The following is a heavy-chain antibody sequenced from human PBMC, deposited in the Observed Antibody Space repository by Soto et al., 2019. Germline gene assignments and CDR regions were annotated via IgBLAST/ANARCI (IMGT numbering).Heavy chain of an antibody. CDR2: IIPIFGTA. Sequence: SVKVSCKASGGTFSSYAISWVRQAPGQGLEWMGGIIPIFGTANYAQKFQGRVTITADESTSTAYMELSSLRSEDTAVYYWARDPGPGYYYGMDVWGQGTTVTVSS. V-gene: IGHV1-69*13. CDR1: GGTFSSYA. CDR3: ARDPGPGYYYGMDV. J-gene: IGHJ6*02.